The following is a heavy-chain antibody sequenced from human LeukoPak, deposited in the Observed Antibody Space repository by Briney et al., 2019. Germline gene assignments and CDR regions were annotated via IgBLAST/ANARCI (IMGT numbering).Heavy chain of an antibody. CDR3: ARGGWYPESFQH. CDR2: IYYSGST. Sequence: PSETLSLTCTVSGGSISSYYWNWIRQPPGKGLEWIGYIYYSGSTNYNPSLKSRVTISVDTSKNQFSLKLSSVTAADTAVYYYARGGWYPESFQHWGRGALVTVSS. CDR1: GGSISSYY. J-gene: IGHJ1*01. V-gene: IGHV4-59*01. D-gene: IGHD6-19*01.